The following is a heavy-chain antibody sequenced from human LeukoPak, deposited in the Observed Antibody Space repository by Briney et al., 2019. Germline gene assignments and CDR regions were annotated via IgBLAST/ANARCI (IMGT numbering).Heavy chain of an antibody. CDR2: INSGSSDI. Sequence: GGSLRLSCAASGFTFSLYVMNWVRQAPGKGLEWISYINSGSSDIHYTQSVRGRFIISRDNAKNTLYLQMNSLRAEDTAVYFCARDTYEPGLIDFWGQGTLVSVSS. J-gene: IGHJ4*02. CDR3: ARDTYEPGLIDF. D-gene: IGHD3-3*01. V-gene: IGHV3-21*05. CDR1: GFTFSLYV.